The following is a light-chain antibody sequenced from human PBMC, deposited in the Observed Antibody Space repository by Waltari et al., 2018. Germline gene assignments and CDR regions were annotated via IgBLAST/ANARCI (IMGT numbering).Light chain of an antibody. J-gene: IGKJ1*01. V-gene: IGKV1-6*01. CDR2: DAS. CDR1: QGIRND. CDR3: LQDYSYPWT. Sequence: AIQMTQSPSSLSASVGDRVTITCRASQGIRNDLGWYQQRPGKAPMLLIYDASSLQTGVPSRFSGSGSGTGFTLTISSLQPEDFGTYYCLQDYSYPWTVGQGTKVEVK.